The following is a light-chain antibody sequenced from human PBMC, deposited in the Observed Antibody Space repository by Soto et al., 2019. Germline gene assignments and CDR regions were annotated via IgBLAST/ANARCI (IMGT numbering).Light chain of an antibody. CDR2: DAS. V-gene: IGKV3-11*01. CDR3: QQRSNWPLT. CDR1: QSVSSD. Sequence: EIVLTQSPATLSLSPGERATLSCSASQSVSSDLAWYQQKRGQAPRLLIYDASNSATGIPARFSGSGSGTDLTLTVSSLQREGVAVYYCQQRSNWPLTFGGGTKVEIK. J-gene: IGKJ4*01.